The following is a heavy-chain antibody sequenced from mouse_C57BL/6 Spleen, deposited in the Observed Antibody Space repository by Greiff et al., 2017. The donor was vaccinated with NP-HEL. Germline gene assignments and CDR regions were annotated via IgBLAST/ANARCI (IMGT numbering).Heavy chain of an antibody. Sequence: VQLQESGPELVKPGASVKISCKASGYAFSSSWMNWVKQRPGKGLEWMGRIYPGDGDTNYNGKFKGKATLTADKSSSTAYMQLSSLTSEDSAVYFCARYGEDGYWFAYWGQGTLVTVSA. CDR2: IYPGDGDT. V-gene: IGHV1-82*01. CDR1: GYAFSSSW. CDR3: ARYGEDGYWFAY. D-gene: IGHD2-3*01. J-gene: IGHJ3*01.